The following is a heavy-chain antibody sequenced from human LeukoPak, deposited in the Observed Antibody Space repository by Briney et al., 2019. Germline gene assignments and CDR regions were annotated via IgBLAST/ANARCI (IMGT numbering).Heavy chain of an antibody. CDR2: IYYSGST. Sequence: SETLSLTCTVSGGSISSTTYYWGWIRQPPGKGLEWIGNIYYSGSTYYNPSLKSRVTISLHTFKNHFSLKLSSVTAADTAVYYCARHRRHFDFSTGYYAGPFDIWGQGTVVTVSS. J-gene: IGHJ3*02. D-gene: IGHD3/OR15-3a*01. CDR3: ARHRRHFDFSTGYYAGPFDI. V-gene: IGHV4-39*02. CDR1: GGSISSTTYY.